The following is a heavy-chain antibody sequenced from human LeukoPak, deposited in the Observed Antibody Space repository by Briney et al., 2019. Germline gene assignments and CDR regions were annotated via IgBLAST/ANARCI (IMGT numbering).Heavy chain of an antibody. CDR2: ISGSGGGT. J-gene: IGHJ4*02. CDR1: GFTFSSYA. V-gene: IGHV3-23*01. CDR3: ARGILGLIPIDY. Sequence: GGSLRLSCAPSGFTFSSYAMSWVRQAPGKGLEWVSAISGSGGGTYYADSVRGRFTISRDDSKNALYLHMNSLRVEDTAIYYCARGILGLIPIDYWGQGTLVTVSS. D-gene: IGHD1-26*01.